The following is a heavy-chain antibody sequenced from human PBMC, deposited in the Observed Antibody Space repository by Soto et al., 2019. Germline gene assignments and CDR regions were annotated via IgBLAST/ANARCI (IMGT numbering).Heavy chain of an antibody. CDR1: GYTFTSYD. V-gene: IGHV1-18*01. J-gene: IGHJ5*02. CDR2: MNPNNGNT. CDR3: ARGYTYYYDSSGYYGGNWFDP. Sequence: ASVKVSCKASGYTFTSYDINWVRQATGQGLEWMGWMNPNNGNTNYAQKLQGRVTMTTDTSTSTAYMELRSLRSDDTAVYYCARGYTYYYDSSGYYGGNWFDPWGQGTLVTVSS. D-gene: IGHD3-22*01.